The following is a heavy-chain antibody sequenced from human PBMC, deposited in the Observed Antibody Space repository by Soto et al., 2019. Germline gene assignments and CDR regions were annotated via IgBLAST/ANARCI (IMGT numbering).Heavy chain of an antibody. CDR3: ARVVGADMGADY. CDR2: INPNSGGT. CDR1: GYTFTGYY. D-gene: IGHD2-15*01. Sequence: ASVKVSCKASGYTFTGYYMHWVRQAPGQGLEWMGWINPNSGGTNYAQKFQGRVTMTRDTTISTAYMELSRLRSDDTAVYYCARVVGADMGADYWGQGTLVTVSS. V-gene: IGHV1-2*02. J-gene: IGHJ4*02.